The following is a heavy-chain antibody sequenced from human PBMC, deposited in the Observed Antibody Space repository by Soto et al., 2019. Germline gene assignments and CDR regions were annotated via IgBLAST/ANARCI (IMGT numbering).Heavy chain of an antibody. CDR1: GFTFSSYS. J-gene: IGHJ4*02. CDR3: ARGYCSGGSCYGGFDD. V-gene: IGHV3-21*01. Sequence: PGGSLRLSCAASGFTFSSYSMNWVRQAPGKGLEWVSSISSSSSYIYYADSAKGRFTISRDNAKNSLYLQMNSLRAEDTAVYYCARGYCSGGSCYGGFDDSGQGTLVTVSS. CDR2: ISSSSSYI. D-gene: IGHD2-15*01.